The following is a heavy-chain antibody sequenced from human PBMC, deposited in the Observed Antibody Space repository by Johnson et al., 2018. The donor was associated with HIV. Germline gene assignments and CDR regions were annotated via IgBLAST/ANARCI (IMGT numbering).Heavy chain of an antibody. Sequence: VQLVESGGGVVRPGGSLRLSCAASGFTFDDDGMSWVRQVPGKGLEWVSGINWNGGSTGYADSVKGRFTISRDNAKNSLYLQMNSLRAEDTALYYCARVYYDSRAGLDAFDIWGQGTMVTVSS. CDR1: GFTFDDDG. J-gene: IGHJ3*02. CDR2: INWNGGST. V-gene: IGHV3-20*04. CDR3: ARVYYDSRAGLDAFDI. D-gene: IGHD3-22*01.